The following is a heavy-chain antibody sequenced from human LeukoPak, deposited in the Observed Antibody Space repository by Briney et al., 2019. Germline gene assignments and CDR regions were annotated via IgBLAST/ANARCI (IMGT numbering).Heavy chain of an antibody. CDR2: IYPGDSDT. CDR1: GYSFTNYW. V-gene: IGHV5-51*01. D-gene: IGHD3-22*01. Sequence: GESLKISCKGSGYSFTNYWIGWVRQMPGKGLEWMGIIYPGDSDTRYSPSFQGQVTISADKSISTAYLQWSSLKASDTAMYYCARHGSTYYYDSSGLNWGQGTLVTVSS. CDR3: ARHGSTYYYDSSGLN. J-gene: IGHJ4*02.